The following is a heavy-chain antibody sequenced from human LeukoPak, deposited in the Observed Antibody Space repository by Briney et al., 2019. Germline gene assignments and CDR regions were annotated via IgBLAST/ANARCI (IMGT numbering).Heavy chain of an antibody. CDR1: GYTLTELS. Sequence: ASVKVSCKVSGYTLTELSMHWVRQAPGKGLEWMGRFDPEDGETIYAQKFQGRVTITADKSTSTAYMELSSLRSEDTAVYYCARGHSGYYSFWGQGTLVTVSS. CDR2: FDPEDGET. D-gene: IGHD3-22*01. CDR3: ARGHSGYYSF. V-gene: IGHV1-24*01. J-gene: IGHJ4*02.